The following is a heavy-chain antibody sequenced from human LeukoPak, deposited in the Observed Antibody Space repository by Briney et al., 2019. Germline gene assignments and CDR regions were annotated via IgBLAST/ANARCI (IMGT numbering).Heavy chain of an antibody. J-gene: IGHJ5*02. CDR2: INPNSGGT. Sequence: GASVKVSCKASGYTFTGYYMHWVRQAPGQGLEWMGWINPNSGGTNYAQKFQGRVTMTRDMSTSTVYMELSSLRSEDTAVYYCARGSLPAGTIDPWGQGTLVTVSS. D-gene: IGHD6-13*01. CDR3: ARGSLPAGTIDP. CDR1: GYTFTGYY. V-gene: IGHV1-2*02.